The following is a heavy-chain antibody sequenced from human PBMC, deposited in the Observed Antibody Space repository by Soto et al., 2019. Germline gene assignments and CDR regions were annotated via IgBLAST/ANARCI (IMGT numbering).Heavy chain of an antibody. J-gene: IGHJ6*02. CDR2: ISSSGYI. CDR1: GFNFNSYT. D-gene: IGHD2-15*01. CDR3: ARDCSGGSCYRGMDF. Sequence: KAVGSLRLSCAASGFNFNSYTINWVRQAPGKRLEWLSSISSSGYIFSTDSVRGRFTISRDNAKNSVYLQIRSLRAEDTAVYFCARDCSGGSCYRGMDFSGPGTTLTV. V-gene: IGHV3-21*01.